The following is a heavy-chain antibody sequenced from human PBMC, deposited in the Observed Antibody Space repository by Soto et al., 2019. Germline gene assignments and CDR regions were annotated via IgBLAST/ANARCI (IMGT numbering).Heavy chain of an antibody. V-gene: IGHV4-31*03. Sequence: PSETLSLTCPVSGGSISSGGYYWSWIRQHPGKGLEWIGYIYYSGSTYYNPSLKSRVTISVDTSKNQFSLKLSSVTAADTAVYYXARYSGYDLYYYYGMDVWGQGTTVTVSS. D-gene: IGHD5-12*01. J-gene: IGHJ6*02. CDR2: IYYSGST. CDR3: ARYSGYDLYYYYGMDV. CDR1: GGSISSGGYY.